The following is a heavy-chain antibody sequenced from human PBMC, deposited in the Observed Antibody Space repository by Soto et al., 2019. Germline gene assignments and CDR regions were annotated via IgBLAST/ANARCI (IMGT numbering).Heavy chain of an antibody. CDR2: IYHSGST. CDR1: GGSISSSNW. D-gene: IGHD3-22*01. V-gene: IGHV4-4*02. J-gene: IGHJ4*02. Sequence: QVQLQESGPGLVKPSGTLSLTCAVSGGSISSSNWWSWVRQPPGKGLERIGEIYHSGSTNYNPSLKSRVTISVDKSKNQFSLKLSPVTAADSAVYYCARSHNYDSSGTRSLDYWGQGTMVTVSS. CDR3: ARSHNYDSSGTRSLDY.